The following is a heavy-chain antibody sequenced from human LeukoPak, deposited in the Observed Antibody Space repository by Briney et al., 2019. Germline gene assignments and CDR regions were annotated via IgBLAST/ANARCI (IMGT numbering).Heavy chain of an antibody. J-gene: IGHJ4*02. Sequence: GGSLRLSCAASGFTFSSYAMSWVRQAPGKGLEWVSAISGSGGSTYYADSVKGRFTISRDNSKNTLYLQMNSPRAEDTAVYYCAKDRRSVIVVVPAAIDYWGQGTLVTVSS. V-gene: IGHV3-23*01. CDR1: GFTFSSYA. CDR2: ISGSGGST. CDR3: AKDRRSVIVVVPAAIDY. D-gene: IGHD2-2*01.